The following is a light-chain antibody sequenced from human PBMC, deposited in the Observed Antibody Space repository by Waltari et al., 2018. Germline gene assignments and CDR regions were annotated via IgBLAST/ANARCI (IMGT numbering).Light chain of an antibody. CDR2: DVS. J-gene: IGLJ3*02. V-gene: IGLV2-14*01. CDR3: CSFTSRSTWV. Sequence: QSALTQPASVSGSPGQSITISCTGTSSDGGGYNYFSWYQQHPGKVPKLLIFDVSNRPSGVSNRFSGSKSGNTASLTISGLQAEDESDYYCCSFTSRSTWVFGGGTKLTVL. CDR1: SSDGGGYNY.